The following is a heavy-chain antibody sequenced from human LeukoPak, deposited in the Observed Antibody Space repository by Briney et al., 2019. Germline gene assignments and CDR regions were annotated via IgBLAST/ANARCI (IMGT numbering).Heavy chain of an antibody. D-gene: IGHD2-8*02. CDR3: ARLLRSGGVPDY. J-gene: IGHJ4*02. CDR2: IYYSGST. Sequence: SETLSLTCTVSGDSISSYYWSWIRQPPGRELEWIGYIYYSGSTNYNPSLKSRVTISVDTSKNQFSLKLSSVTAADTAVYYCARLLRSGGVPDYWGQGTLVTVSS. CDR1: GDSISSYY. V-gene: IGHV4-59*01.